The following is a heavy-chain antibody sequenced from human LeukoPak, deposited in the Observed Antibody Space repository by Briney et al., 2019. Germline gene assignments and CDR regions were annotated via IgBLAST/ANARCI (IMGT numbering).Heavy chain of an antibody. D-gene: IGHD2-15*01. CDR1: GFTFSSYS. J-gene: IGHJ4*02. CDR3: ARDGPVVVAATGDY. CDR2: ISSSSSYI. V-gene: IGHV3-21*01. Sequence: GGSLRLSCAASGFTFSSYSMTWVRQAPGKGLEWVSSISSSSSYIYYADSVKGRFTFSRDNAKNSLYLQMNSLRAEDTAVYYCARDGPVVVAATGDYWGQGTLVTVSS.